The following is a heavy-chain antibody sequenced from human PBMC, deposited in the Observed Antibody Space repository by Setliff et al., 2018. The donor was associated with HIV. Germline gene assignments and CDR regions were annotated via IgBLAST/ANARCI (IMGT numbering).Heavy chain of an antibody. CDR1: SGSISSCSYY. Sequence: SETLSLTCTVSSGSISSCSYYWSWIRQPAGKGLEWIGHIYASGSTNYNPSLKIRVTIFVDTSKNQFSLKLSSVTAADTAVYYCARDRYSGSSTDYWGQGTLVTVSS. D-gene: IGHD1-26*01. CDR2: IYASGST. J-gene: IGHJ4*02. V-gene: IGHV4-61*09. CDR3: ARDRYSGSSTDY.